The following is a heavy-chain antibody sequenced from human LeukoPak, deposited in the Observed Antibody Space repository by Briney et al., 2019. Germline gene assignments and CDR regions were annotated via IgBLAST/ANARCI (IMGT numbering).Heavy chain of an antibody. CDR3: AREVGEQWLVTENYFDY. CDR1: GYTFTSYY. V-gene: IGHV1-46*01. J-gene: IGHJ4*02. Sequence: GASVKVSCKASGYTFTSYYMHWVRQAPGQGLEWMGIINPSGGSTSYAQKFQGRVTMTRDTSTSTVYMELSSLRSEDTAVYYCAREVGEQWLVTENYFDYWGQGTLVTVSS. D-gene: IGHD6-19*01. CDR2: INPSGGST.